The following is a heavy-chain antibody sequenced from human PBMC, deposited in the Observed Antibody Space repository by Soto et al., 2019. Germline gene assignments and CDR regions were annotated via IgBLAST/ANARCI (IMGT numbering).Heavy chain of an antibody. CDR1: GYSFTSYA. CDR3: AGLCGGCCYDSDV. J-gene: IGHJ6*02. Sequence: QVQLVQSGAEVKDPGASVKVSCKASGYSFTSYAMHWVRQAPGQRLEGMGWINTGNGNTIYSQKFQGRVTITRDTFASTAYMELSSLRSDDTAVYCCAGLCGGCCYDSDVWGQGTTVTVSS. V-gene: IGHV1-3*04. CDR2: INTGNGNT. D-gene: IGHD2-15*01.